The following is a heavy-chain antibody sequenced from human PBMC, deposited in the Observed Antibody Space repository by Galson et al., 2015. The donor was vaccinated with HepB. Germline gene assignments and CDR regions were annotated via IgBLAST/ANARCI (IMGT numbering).Heavy chain of an antibody. J-gene: IGHJ6*02. CDR3: ARDLGSSYYYGMDV. CDR2: ISSSGSTI. CDR1: GFTFSSYE. D-gene: IGHD1-26*01. Sequence: SLRLSCAASGFTFSSYEMNWVRQAPGKGLEWVSYISSSGSTIYYADSVKGRFTISRDNAKNSLYLQMNSLRAEDTAVYYCARDLGSSYYYGMDVWGQGTTVTVSS. V-gene: IGHV3-48*03.